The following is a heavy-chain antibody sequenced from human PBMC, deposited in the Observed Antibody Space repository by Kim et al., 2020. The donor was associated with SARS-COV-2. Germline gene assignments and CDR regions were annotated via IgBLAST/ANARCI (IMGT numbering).Heavy chain of an antibody. D-gene: IGHD2-15*01. CDR1: GVTFSSYA. CDR2: IIPIFGTA. CDR3: ARDRRYCSGGSCYDYYYGIDV. Sequence: SVKVSCKASGVTFSSYAISWVRQAPGQGLEWMGGIIPIFGTANYAQKFQGRVTITADESTTTAYMELSSRRSEDTAVYYCARDRRYCSGGSCYDYYYGIDVWGQGTTVTVSS. V-gene: IGHV1-69*13. J-gene: IGHJ6*02.